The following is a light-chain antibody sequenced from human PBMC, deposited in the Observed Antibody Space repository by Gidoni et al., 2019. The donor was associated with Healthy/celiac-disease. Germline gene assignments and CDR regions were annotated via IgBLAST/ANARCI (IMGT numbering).Light chain of an antibody. CDR1: SSNIGAGYD. V-gene: IGLV1-40*01. CDR3: QSYDSSLSGSRV. J-gene: IGLJ1*01. Sequence: QSVLTQPPSVSGAPGQRVPISCTGRSSNIGAGYDVHWYQQLPGTAPKLLIYGNSNRPSGVPDRFSGSKSGTSASLAITGLQAEDEADYYCQSYDSSLSGSRVFGTGTKVTVL. CDR2: GNS.